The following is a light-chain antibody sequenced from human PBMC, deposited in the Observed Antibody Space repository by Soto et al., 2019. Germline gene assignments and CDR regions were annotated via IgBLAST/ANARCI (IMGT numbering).Light chain of an antibody. Sequence: DIQMTQSPSSLSASVGDRVTITCRASRSISNYLNWYQQKSGKVPRLLIYAASSLQPGVPSRFSGTGTGTAFTLTITRLQPEDSATYYCQQSYSVPRFGPGTRVDLK. J-gene: IGKJ1*01. V-gene: IGKV1-39*01. CDR3: QQSYSVPR. CDR2: AAS. CDR1: RSISNY.